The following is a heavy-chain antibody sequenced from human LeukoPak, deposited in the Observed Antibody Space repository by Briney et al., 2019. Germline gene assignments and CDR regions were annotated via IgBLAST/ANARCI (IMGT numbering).Heavy chain of an antibody. Sequence: ASVKVSCKASGYTFTSYGNSWVRQAPGQGLDWMGWISAYNGNTNYAQKLQGRVTMTTDTSTSTAYMELRSLRSDDTAVYYCARDYRRFGFGEFYYFDYWGQGTLVTVSS. CDR1: GYTFTSYG. V-gene: IGHV1-18*01. D-gene: IGHD3-10*01. CDR2: ISAYNGNT. J-gene: IGHJ4*02. CDR3: ARDYRRFGFGEFYYFDY.